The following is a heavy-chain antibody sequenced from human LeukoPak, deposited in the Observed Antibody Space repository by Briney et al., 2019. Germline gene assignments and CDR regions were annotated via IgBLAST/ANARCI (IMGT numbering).Heavy chain of an antibody. Sequence: GESLKISCNGSGYSFTSYWISWVRQMPGKGLDWMGRIDPSDSYTNYIPSFQGHVTISADKSISTAYLQWSSLKASDTAMYYCARLEYQMLPNYWGRGTLVTVSS. CDR1: GYSFTSYW. D-gene: IGHD2-2*01. CDR2: IDPSDSYT. J-gene: IGHJ4*02. V-gene: IGHV5-10-1*01. CDR3: ARLEYQMLPNY.